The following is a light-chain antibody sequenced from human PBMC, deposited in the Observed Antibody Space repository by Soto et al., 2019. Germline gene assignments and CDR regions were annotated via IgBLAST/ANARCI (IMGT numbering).Light chain of an antibody. V-gene: IGKV3-20*01. CDR1: QSVSSSY. J-gene: IGKJ4*01. Sequence: EIVLTQSPGTLSLSPGERATLSCRASQSVSSSYLAWYQQKPGQAPRLLIYGASSRATGIPDRFSGSGSGTDFTLNISRLESEDFAVYYCQQYDSSPLTFGGGTKVEIK. CDR2: GAS. CDR3: QQYDSSPLT.